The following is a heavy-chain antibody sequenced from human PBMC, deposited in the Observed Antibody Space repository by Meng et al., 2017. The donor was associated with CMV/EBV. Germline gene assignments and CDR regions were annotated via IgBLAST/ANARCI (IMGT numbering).Heavy chain of an antibody. CDR2: ISGSGGST. Sequence: GGSLRLSCAASGFTFSSYAMSWVRQALGKGLEWVSAISGSGGSTYYADSVKGRFTISRDNSKNTLYLQMNSLRAEDTAVYYCAHHSYSSSFVPSHDYWGQGTLVTVSS. V-gene: IGHV3-23*01. J-gene: IGHJ4*02. CDR1: GFTFSSYA. D-gene: IGHD6-13*01. CDR3: AHHSYSSSFVPSHDY.